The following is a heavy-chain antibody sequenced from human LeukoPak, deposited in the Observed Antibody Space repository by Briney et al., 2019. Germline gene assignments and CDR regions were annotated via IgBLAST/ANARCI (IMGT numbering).Heavy chain of an antibody. D-gene: IGHD1-14*01. V-gene: IGHV3-74*01. CDR1: GFTFSSYW. J-gene: IGHJ3*02. Sequence: GGSLRLSCAASGFTFSSYWMHWVRQAPGKGLVRVSRIKSDGSSTSYADSVKGRFTISRDNVKNTLYLQMNSLRAEDTAVYYCARVRTGGYDAFDIWGQGTMVTVSS. CDR2: IKSDGSST. CDR3: ARVRTGGYDAFDI.